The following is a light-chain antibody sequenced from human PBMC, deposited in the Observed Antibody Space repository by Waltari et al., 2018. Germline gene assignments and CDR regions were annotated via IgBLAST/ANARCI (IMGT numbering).Light chain of an antibody. CDR3: QTWGTGTVV. CDR2: LNSDGSH. CDR1: SGHSSYA. J-gene: IGLJ2*01. V-gene: IGLV4-69*01. Sequence: QLVLTQSPSASASLGASVKLTCTLSSGHSSYAIAWHQQQPEKGPRYWMKLNSDGSHSKGDGIPDRFSGSSSGAERYLTSSSLQSEDEADYYCQTWGTGTVVFGGGTKLTVL.